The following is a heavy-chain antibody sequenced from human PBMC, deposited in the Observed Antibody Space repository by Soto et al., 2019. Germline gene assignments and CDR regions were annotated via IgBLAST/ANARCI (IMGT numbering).Heavy chain of an antibody. J-gene: IGHJ3*01. CDR3: RAWLLAESFDV. CDR2: TPRTGAT. Sequence: VQLVESGGGLMQPGGSLILSCADSGFSVNSNFMNWVRKAPGKGLEWVSFTPRTGATLYADSVKGRLIVSRDDANNAVYLRLNGVAVDDTAVYYCRAWLLAESFDVWGPGTVVTVSA. CDR1: GFSVNSNF. V-gene: IGHV3-53*01. D-gene: IGHD2-21*02.